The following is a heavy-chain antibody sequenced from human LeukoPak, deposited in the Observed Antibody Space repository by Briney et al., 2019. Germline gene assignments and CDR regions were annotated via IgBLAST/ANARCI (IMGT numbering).Heavy chain of an antibody. CDR3: AKDKGSGSYSTFDY. D-gene: IGHD3-10*01. Sequence: PGGSLRLSCAASGFTFSSYGMHWVRQAPGKGLEWVAFIRYDGSNKYYADSVKGRFTISRDNSKNTLYLQMNSLRAEDTAVYYCAKDKGSGSYSTFDYWGQGTLVTVSS. V-gene: IGHV3-30*02. CDR1: GFTFSSYG. CDR2: IRYDGSNK. J-gene: IGHJ4*02.